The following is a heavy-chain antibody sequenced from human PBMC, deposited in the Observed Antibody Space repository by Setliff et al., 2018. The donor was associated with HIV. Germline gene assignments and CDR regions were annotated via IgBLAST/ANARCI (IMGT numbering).Heavy chain of an antibody. D-gene: IGHD2-2*01. CDR3: ARGGSSNWYEGYFDY. CDR2: INHSGSP. Sequence: SCAVYGGSFSGYYWTWIRQPPGKGLEWIGEINHSGSPTYDPSLKGRVTILVDTSKNQFSLKLSSVTAADTAVYYCARGGSSNWYEGYFDYWGQGTLVTVSS. J-gene: IGHJ4*02. V-gene: IGHV4-34*01. CDR1: GGSFSGYY.